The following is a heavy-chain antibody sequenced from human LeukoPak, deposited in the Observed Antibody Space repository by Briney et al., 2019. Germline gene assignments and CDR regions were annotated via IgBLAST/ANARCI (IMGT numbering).Heavy chain of an antibody. D-gene: IGHD3-22*01. J-gene: IGHJ4*02. CDR2: FTTYNGNT. V-gene: IGHV1-18*01. CDR1: GYTFTDFG. CDR3: ARDSSGFYYVH. Sequence: ASVKVSCKTSGYTFTDFGINWVRQAPGQGLEWMGRFTTYNGNTNYAQKFQGRVTMTTDTSTTAAYLEVTSLRSDDTAVYYCARDSSGFYYVHWGQGTLVTVSS.